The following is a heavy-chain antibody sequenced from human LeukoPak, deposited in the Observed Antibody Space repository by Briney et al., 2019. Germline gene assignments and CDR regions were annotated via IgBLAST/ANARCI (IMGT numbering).Heavy chain of an antibody. J-gene: IGHJ4*02. V-gene: IGHV3-23*01. D-gene: IGHD3-22*01. Sequence: PGGSLRLSCAASGFTFSSYAMSWVRQAPGKGLEWVSAISGSGGSTYYADSVKGRFTISRDNSKNTLCLQMNSLRAEDTAVYYCAKPMVGYDSSGSFDYWGQGTLVTVSS. CDR2: ISGSGGST. CDR1: GFTFSSYA. CDR3: AKPMVGYDSSGSFDY.